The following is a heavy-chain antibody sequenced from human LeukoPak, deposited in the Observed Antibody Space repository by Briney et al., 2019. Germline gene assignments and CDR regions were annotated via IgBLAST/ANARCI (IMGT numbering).Heavy chain of an antibody. CDR3: AKHRGYQLLKYWFDP. D-gene: IGHD2-2*01. V-gene: IGHV1-69*13. Sequence: SVKVSCKASGGTFSSYAISWVRQAPGQGLEWMGGIIPIFGTANYAQKFQGRVTITADESTSTAYMELSSLGSEDTAVYYCAKHRGYQLLKYWFDPWGQGTLVTVSS. CDR1: GGTFSSYA. J-gene: IGHJ5*02. CDR2: IIPIFGTA.